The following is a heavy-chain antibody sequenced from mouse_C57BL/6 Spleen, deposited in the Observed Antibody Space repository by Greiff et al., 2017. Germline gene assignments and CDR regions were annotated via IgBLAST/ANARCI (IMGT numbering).Heavy chain of an antibody. CDR2: IYPGSGSA. V-gene: IGHV1-55*01. CDR3: SLNSYGRGELDY. CDR1: GYTFTSYW. J-gene: IGHJ2*01. Sequence: QVQLQQPGAELVKPGASVKMSCKASGYTFTSYWITWVKQRPGQGLEWIGDIYPGSGSANYNEKFKSKATLTVDTSSSTAYMQLSSLTSEDAAVYYDSLNSYGRGELDYWGQGTTLTVSS. D-gene: IGHD1-1*01.